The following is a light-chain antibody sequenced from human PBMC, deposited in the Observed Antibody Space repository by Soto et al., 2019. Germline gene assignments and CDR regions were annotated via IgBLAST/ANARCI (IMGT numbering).Light chain of an antibody. Sequence: QSALTQPASVSGSPGQSITISCTGTSSDVGVYNYVSWYQQHPGKAPKLMIYEVSNRPSGVSNRFSGSKSGNTASLTISGLQAEDEADYYCSSYTSSSTLDVLFGGGTKLTVL. J-gene: IGLJ2*01. V-gene: IGLV2-14*01. CDR1: SSDVGVYNY. CDR3: SSYTSSSTLDVL. CDR2: EVS.